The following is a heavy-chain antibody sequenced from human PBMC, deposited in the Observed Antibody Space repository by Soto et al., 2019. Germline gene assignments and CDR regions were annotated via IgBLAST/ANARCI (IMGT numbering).Heavy chain of an antibody. CDR1: GYTLTELS. J-gene: IGHJ4*02. D-gene: IGHD6-19*01. Sequence: GASVKVSCKVSGYTLTELSMHWVRQAPGKGLEWMGGFDPEDGETIYAQKFQGRVTTTEDTSTDTAYMELSSLRSEDTAVYYCATVPWYSSGWYFGYWGQGTLVTVSS. V-gene: IGHV1-24*01. CDR2: FDPEDGET. CDR3: ATVPWYSSGWYFGY.